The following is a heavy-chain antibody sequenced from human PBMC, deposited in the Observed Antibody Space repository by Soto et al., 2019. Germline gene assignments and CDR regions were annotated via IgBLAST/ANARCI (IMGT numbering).Heavy chain of an antibody. CDR1: GFTFSSYG. V-gene: IGHV3-30*18. D-gene: IGHD2-15*01. Sequence: GGSLRLSCAASGFTFSSYGMHWVRQAPGKGLEWVAVISYDGSNKYYADSVKGRFTISRDNSKNTLYLQMNSLRAEDTAVYYCAKAGGLLSVPTSTPDYWGQGTLVTVSS. CDR3: AKAGGLLSVPTSTPDY. CDR2: ISYDGSNK. J-gene: IGHJ4*02.